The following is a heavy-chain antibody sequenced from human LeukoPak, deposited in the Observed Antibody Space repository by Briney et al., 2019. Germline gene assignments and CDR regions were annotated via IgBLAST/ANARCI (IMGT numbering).Heavy chain of an antibody. Sequence: SETLSLTCTVSGGSISSGSYYWSWIRQPAGKGLEWIGRIYTSGSTNYNPSLHIRVTVSVDTYKNQFSLKLSSVTAADTAVYYCARGYCSSTSCYNYFDCWGQGALVTVSS. CDR3: ARGYCSSTSCYNYFDC. CDR2: IYTSGST. D-gene: IGHD2-2*02. V-gene: IGHV4-61*02. J-gene: IGHJ4*02. CDR1: GGSISSGSYY.